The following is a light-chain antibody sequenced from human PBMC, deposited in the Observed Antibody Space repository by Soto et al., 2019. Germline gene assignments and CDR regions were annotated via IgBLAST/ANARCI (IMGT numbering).Light chain of an antibody. CDR2: EVS. CDR3: SSYAGNNKYV. J-gene: IGLJ1*01. CDR1: SSDVGGYNY. Sequence: QSAQTQPPSASGSLGQSVTISCTGTSSDVGGYNYVSWYQQHPGKAPKLMISEVSKRPSGVPDRFSGSKSGNAASLTVSGLQAEDEADYYCSSYAGNNKYVFGAGTKVTVL. V-gene: IGLV2-8*01.